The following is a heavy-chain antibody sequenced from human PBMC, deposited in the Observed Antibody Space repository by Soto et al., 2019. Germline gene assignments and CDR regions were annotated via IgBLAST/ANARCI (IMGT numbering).Heavy chain of an antibody. V-gene: IGHV5-10-1*01. CDR1: VYSFTSYW. CDR3: ETAEMLEVAYDNWMDG. CDR2: IDPSDSYT. D-gene: IGHD1-1*01. J-gene: IGHJ6*01. Sequence: GASLTLSCKASVYSFTSYWISWVRQMPGKGLEWMGRIDPSDSYTNYSPSFQGHVTISADKSISTAYLQCSSLKASDTAMYYCETAEMLEVAYDNWMDGWGRGIKGTVT.